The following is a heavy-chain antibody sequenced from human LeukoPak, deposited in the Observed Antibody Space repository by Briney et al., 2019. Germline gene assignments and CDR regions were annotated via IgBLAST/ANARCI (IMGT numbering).Heavy chain of an antibody. D-gene: IGHD6-13*01. V-gene: IGHV3-33*08. Sequence: GGSLRLSCAASGFTFSSYSMNWVRQAPGKGLEWVAVIWYDGSNKYYADSVKGRFTISRDNSKNTLYLQMNSLRAEDTAVYYCARDPYSSSWYSAFDIWGQGTMVTVSS. CDR3: ARDPYSSSWYSAFDI. CDR1: GFTFSSYS. J-gene: IGHJ3*02. CDR2: IWYDGSNK.